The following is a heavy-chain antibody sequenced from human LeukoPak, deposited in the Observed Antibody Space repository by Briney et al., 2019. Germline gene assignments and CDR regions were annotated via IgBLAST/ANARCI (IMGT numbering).Heavy chain of an antibody. D-gene: IGHD3-10*01. CDR2: ISGSGGTT. CDR1: GFTFSSFA. CDR3: AKSPYFYNSGRYVDV. Sequence: GGSLRLSCVPSGFTFSSFAMTWVRQAPGKGLEWVSSISGSGGTTYYADSIKGRFTISRDSSKNMLYLQLNRLRAEDTAVYYCAKSPYFYNSGRYVDVWGKGTTVTVSS. V-gene: IGHV3-23*01. J-gene: IGHJ6*03.